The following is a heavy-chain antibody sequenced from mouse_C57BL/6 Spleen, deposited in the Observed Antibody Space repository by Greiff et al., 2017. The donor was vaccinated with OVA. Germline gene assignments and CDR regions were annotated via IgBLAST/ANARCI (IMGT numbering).Heavy chain of an antibody. V-gene: IGHV5-17*01. CDR2: ISSGSSTI. CDR1: GFTFSDYG. CDR3: ARTDYDDAMDY. Sequence: EVHLVESGGGLVKPGGSLKLSCAASGFTFSDYGMHWVRQAPEKGLEWVAYISSGSSTIYYADTVKGRFTISRDNAKNTLFLQMTSLRSEDTAMYYCARTDYDDAMDYWGQGTSVTVSS. J-gene: IGHJ4*01. D-gene: IGHD2-4*01.